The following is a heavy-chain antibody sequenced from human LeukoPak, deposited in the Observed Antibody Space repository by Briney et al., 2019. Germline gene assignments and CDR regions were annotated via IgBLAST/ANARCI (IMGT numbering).Heavy chain of an antibody. Sequence: GESLKISCKTSGYSFTSNWIGWVRQMPGKGLEWMGIIYPGDSDLRYGPSFQGQVTISADKSISTAYLQWSSLKASDTAMYYCARPPPSYTDAIDVWGQGTMVTVSS. CDR3: ARPPPSYTDAIDV. V-gene: IGHV5-51*01. CDR2: IYPGDSDL. D-gene: IGHD1-26*01. CDR1: GYSFTSNW. J-gene: IGHJ3*01.